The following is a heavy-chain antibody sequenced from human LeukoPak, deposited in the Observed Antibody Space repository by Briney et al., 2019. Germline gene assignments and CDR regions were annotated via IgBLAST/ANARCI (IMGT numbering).Heavy chain of an antibody. Sequence: TTGESLKISCEGSGYSFSTYWIAWVRQMPGKGLEWMGIIYIGDSDTTYSPSFQGQVTISADKSIRTVYLQWISLKASDTAIYYCARSPSNDYFDYWGQGTLVTVSS. CDR1: GYSFSTYW. CDR2: IYIGDSDT. CDR3: ARSPSNDYFDY. V-gene: IGHV5-51*01. J-gene: IGHJ4*02.